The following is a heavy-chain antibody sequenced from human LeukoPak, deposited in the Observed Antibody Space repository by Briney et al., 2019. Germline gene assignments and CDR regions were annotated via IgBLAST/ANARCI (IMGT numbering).Heavy chain of an antibody. J-gene: IGHJ5*02. CDR3: ASGYSSPSNWFDP. CDR1: GYTFTSYY. V-gene: IGHV1-46*03. D-gene: IGHD6-6*01. Sequence: GASVKVSCKASGYTFTSYYMHWVRQAPGQALEWMGIINPSGGSTHYAQNFQGRVTITSDTSTSTVYMELSSLRSDDTDVYYCASGYSSPSNWFDPWGQGTLVTVSS. CDR2: INPSGGST.